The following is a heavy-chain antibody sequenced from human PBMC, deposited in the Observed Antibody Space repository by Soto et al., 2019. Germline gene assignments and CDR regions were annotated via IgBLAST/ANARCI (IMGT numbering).Heavy chain of an antibody. Sequence: EVQLVESGGGLVKPGESLRLSCTASGFNFGAFSLSWVRQAPGKGLEWVSSIDPTSTEIHYADSVEGRFSVYRDSTKNSLYLQMISWRFEDTGVYYCARDYLTGDPREAFDSWGQGTLVTVSS. CDR2: IDPTSTEI. CDR1: GFNFGAFS. V-gene: IGHV3-21*01. D-gene: IGHD7-27*01. J-gene: IGHJ4*02. CDR3: ARDYLTGDPREAFDS.